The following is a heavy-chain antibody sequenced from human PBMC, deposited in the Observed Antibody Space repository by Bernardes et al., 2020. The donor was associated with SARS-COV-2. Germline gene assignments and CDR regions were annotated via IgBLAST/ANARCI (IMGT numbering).Heavy chain of an antibody. V-gene: IGHV3-23*01. J-gene: IGHJ1*01. CDR1: GFTFSSYA. CDR2: LRGSGSST. Sequence: GGSLRLSCAASGFTFSSYAMSWVRQAPGKGLEWVSALRGSGSSTYYADSVKGRFTISRDNSKNTLYLQMNSLRAEDTAVYYCAKHSAGITGTTLQYWGQGTLVTVSS. D-gene: IGHD1-7*01. CDR3: AKHSAGITGTTLQY.